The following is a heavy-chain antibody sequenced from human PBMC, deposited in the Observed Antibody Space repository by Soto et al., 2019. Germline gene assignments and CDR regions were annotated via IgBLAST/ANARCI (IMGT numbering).Heavy chain of an antibody. V-gene: IGHV4-34*01. CDR1: GGSFSGYY. Sequence: SETLSLTCAVYGGSFSGYYWSWICLPPGKGLEWIGEINHSGSTNYNPSLKSRVTISVDTSKNQFSLKLSSVTAADTAVYYCARHRRYCSSTSCYGPYYYYYGMDVWGQGTTVTVSS. CDR3: ARHRRYCSSTSCYGPYYYYYGMDV. J-gene: IGHJ6*02. CDR2: INHSGST. D-gene: IGHD2-2*01.